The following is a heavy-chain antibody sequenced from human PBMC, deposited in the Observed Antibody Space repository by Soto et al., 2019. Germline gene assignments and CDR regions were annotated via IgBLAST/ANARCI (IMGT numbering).Heavy chain of an antibody. Sequence: QVQLQESGPGLVKPSETLSLTCTVSGGSISSGDYYWTWIRQPPGKGLEWLGYIYYDGTTYYNPSLKSRLTMSIDTSKNQFSLQLNSLTAADTAVYYCARDRRWLSRGPNNWFDPWGQGTLVTVSS. CDR2: IYYDGTT. CDR1: GGSISSGDYY. D-gene: IGHD2-21*01. CDR3: ARDRRWLSRGPNNWFDP. J-gene: IGHJ5*02. V-gene: IGHV4-30-4*08.